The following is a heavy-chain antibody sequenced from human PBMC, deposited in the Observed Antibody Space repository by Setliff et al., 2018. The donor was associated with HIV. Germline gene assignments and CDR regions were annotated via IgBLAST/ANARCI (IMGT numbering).Heavy chain of an antibody. CDR1: GYKFTSYY. CDR2: INPSIVST. V-gene: IGHV1-46*01. J-gene: IGHJ2*01. D-gene: IGHD2-15*01. Sequence: VASVKVSCKASGYKFTSYYIHWVRQAPGQGLEWMGIINPSIVSTTYAEKFQGRVAMTRDTSTSTAYMELSSLRSEDTAVYYCARGYCSGGSCRRVWYFDLWGRGTLVTVSS. CDR3: ARGYCSGGSCRRVWYFDL.